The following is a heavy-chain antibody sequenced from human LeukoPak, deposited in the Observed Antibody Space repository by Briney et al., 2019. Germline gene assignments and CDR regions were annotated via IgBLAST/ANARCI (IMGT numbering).Heavy chain of an antibody. CDR2: ISYDGSNK. J-gene: IGHJ4*02. Sequence: GGSLRLSCAASGFTFSSYAMHWVRQAPGKGLEWVAVISYDGSNKYYADSVKGRFTISRDNSKNTLYLQMNSLRAEDTAVYYCARVRDGYNLYFDYWGQGTLVTVSP. V-gene: IGHV3-30-3*01. D-gene: IGHD5-24*01. CDR3: ARVRDGYNLYFDY. CDR1: GFTFSSYA.